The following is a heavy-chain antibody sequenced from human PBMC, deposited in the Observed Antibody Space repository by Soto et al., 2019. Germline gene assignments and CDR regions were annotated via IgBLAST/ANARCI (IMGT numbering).Heavy chain of an antibody. D-gene: IGHD6-13*01. CDR3: ATLDTSGDMPTMAAAENQ. V-gene: IGHV3-30*03. CDR1: GFSFSAYG. Sequence: QVQLVEFGGGVVQPGGSLRLSCVASGFSFSAYGMHWVRQSPGKGLEWVAVMSYDGSKKYYLDSVKGRFTISRDNSQNTLFMQMNTLRPEDSALYYCATLDTSGDMPTMAAAENQWGQGTLVTVSS. J-gene: IGHJ1*01. CDR2: MSYDGSKK.